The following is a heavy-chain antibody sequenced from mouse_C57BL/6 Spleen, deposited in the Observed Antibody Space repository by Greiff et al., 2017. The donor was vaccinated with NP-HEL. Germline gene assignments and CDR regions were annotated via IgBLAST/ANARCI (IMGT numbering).Heavy chain of an antibody. J-gene: IGHJ2*01. Sequence: QVQLQQPGAELVKPGASVKMSCKASGYTFTSYWITWVKQRPGQGLEWIGDIYPGSGSTNYNEKFKSKATLTVDTSSSTAYMQLSSLTSEDSAVYYCARGLMVTTRGFGYWGQGTTLTVSS. CDR2: IYPGSGST. CDR1: GYTFTSYW. CDR3: ARGLMVTTRGFGY. D-gene: IGHD2-2*01. V-gene: IGHV1-55*01.